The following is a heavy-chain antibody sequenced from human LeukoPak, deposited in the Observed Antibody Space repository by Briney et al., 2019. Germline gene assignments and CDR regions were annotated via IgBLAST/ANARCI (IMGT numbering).Heavy chain of an antibody. Sequence: ASVKVSCKASGYTFTTYGISWVRQAPGRGLEWMGRISAYNGNTNYAQKLQGRVTMTADTSTSTVYMELRSLRSDDTAVYYCARGLPITIFGVLTAPAAFDIWGQGTMVTVSS. CDR3: ARGLPITIFGVLTAPAAFDI. D-gene: IGHD3-3*01. J-gene: IGHJ3*02. V-gene: IGHV1-18*01. CDR1: GYTFTTYG. CDR2: ISAYNGNT.